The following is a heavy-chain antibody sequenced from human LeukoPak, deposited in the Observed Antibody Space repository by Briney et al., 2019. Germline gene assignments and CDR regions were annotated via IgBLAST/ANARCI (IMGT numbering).Heavy chain of an antibody. J-gene: IGHJ4*02. D-gene: IGHD1-7*01. CDR2: IYTSGST. CDR3: ASNSFELRGFDY. Sequence: SETLSLTCTVSGGSINSYYWSWIRQPAGKGLEWIGRIYTSGSTNYNPSLKSRVTISVDTSKNQFSLKLSSVTAADTAVYYCASNSFELRGFDYWGQGTLVTVSS. V-gene: IGHV4-4*07. CDR1: GGSINSYY.